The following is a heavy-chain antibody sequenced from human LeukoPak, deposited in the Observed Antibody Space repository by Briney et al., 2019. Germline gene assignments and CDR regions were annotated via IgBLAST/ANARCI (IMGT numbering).Heavy chain of an antibody. J-gene: IGHJ6*03. CDR3: ARETIVVVPAASVYYYYYMDV. D-gene: IGHD2-2*01. CDR2: IIGSAGST. V-gene: IGHV3-23*01. Sequence: GGSLRLSCAASGFTFSSYAMSWVRQAPGKGLEWVSAIIGSAGSTYYADSVKGRFTISRDNSKNTLYLQMNSLRAEDTAVYYCARETIVVVPAASVYYYYYMDVWGKGTTVTVSS. CDR1: GFTFSSYA.